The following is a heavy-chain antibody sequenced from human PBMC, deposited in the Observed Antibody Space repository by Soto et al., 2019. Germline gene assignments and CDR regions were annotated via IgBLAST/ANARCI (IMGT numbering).Heavy chain of an antibody. D-gene: IGHD2-8*01. CDR3: ARDFGGPDCTNGVCLSHY. Sequence: GGPLNLSCAASGFTFSSYGMDWVRQAPGKRLEWVAIINQDGSEKYYVDSVKGRFTISRDNAKNSLYLQMNSLRAEDTAVYYCARDFGGPDCTNGVCLSHYWGQGTLVTVSS. CDR2: INQDGSEK. CDR1: GFTFSSYG. V-gene: IGHV3-7*03. J-gene: IGHJ4*02.